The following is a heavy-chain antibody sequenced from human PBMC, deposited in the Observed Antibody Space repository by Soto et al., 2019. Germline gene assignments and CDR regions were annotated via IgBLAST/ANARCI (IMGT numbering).Heavy chain of an antibody. CDR1: EFTFSPYA. J-gene: IGHJ6*02. CDR3: AREIFTSPLPDRGMDV. V-gene: IGHV3-30-3*01. Sequence: QVQLVESGGGVVQPGRSLRLSCAASEFTFSPYAMHRVRQAPGKGLEWVAVISYDGNNQYYADSVKGRFTISRDTAKNTLYLEMNSLRTEDTAIYFCAREIFTSPLPDRGMDVWGQGTTVIVSS. CDR2: ISYDGNNQ. D-gene: IGHD2-2*01.